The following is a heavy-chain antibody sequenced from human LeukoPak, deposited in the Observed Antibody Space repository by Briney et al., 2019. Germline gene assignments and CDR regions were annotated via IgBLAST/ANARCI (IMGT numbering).Heavy chain of an antibody. V-gene: IGHV3-23*01. CDR1: GFTLSSFW. CDR3: AKDLYSNYGPADY. D-gene: IGHD4-11*01. J-gene: IGHJ4*02. CDR2: INGGGVNT. Sequence: GGSLRLSRAASGFTLSSFWMSWVRQAPGKGLEWVSTINGGGVNTHYADSVGGRFTISRDNSKNTLFLQMNSLRDEDTAVYYCAKDLYSNYGPADYWGQGNLVTVSS.